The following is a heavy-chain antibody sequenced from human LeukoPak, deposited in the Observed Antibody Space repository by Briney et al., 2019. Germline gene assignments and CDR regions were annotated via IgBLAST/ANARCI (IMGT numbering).Heavy chain of an antibody. CDR1: GFTFSSYA. Sequence: GGSLRLPCAASGFTFSSYAMSWVRRAPGKGLEWVSAISGSGGSTYYADSVKGRFTISRDNSKNTLYLQMNSLRAEDTAVYYCANWDIVVVVAATGDAFDIWGQGTMVTVSS. CDR3: ANWDIVVVVAATGDAFDI. D-gene: IGHD2-15*01. V-gene: IGHV3-23*01. CDR2: ISGSGGST. J-gene: IGHJ3*02.